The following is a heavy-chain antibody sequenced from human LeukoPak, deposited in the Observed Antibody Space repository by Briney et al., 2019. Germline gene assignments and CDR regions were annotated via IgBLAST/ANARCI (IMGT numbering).Heavy chain of an antibody. V-gene: IGHV1-8*01. CDR1: GYTFTSYD. CDR3: ARVNKYYDFWSGYSRDLDY. J-gene: IGHJ4*02. Sequence: RASVKVSCKASGYTFTSYDINWVRQATGQGLEWMGWMNPNSGNTGYAQKFQGRVTMTRNTSISTAYMELSSLRSEDTAVYYCARVNKYYDFWSGYSRDLDYWGQGTLVTVSS. D-gene: IGHD3-3*01. CDR2: MNPNSGNT.